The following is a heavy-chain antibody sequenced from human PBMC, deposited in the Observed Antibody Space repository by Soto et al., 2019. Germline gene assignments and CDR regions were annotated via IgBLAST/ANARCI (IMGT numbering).Heavy chain of an antibody. D-gene: IGHD3-22*01. Sequence: SETLSLTCSVSGGSISSYYWSWIRQPPGKGLEWIAYIYYSVTSYNPSLKSRVTISVDTSKNQFSLKLSSVTAADTAVYYCARRREYYDSSGYLGSWFDPWGQGTLVTVSS. CDR1: GGSISSYY. CDR3: ARRREYYDSSGYLGSWFDP. J-gene: IGHJ5*02. CDR2: IYYSVT. V-gene: IGHV4-59*08.